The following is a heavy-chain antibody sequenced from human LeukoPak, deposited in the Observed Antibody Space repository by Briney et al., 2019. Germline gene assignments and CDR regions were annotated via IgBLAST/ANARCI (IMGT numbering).Heavy chain of an antibody. CDR2: IIPIFGTA. J-gene: IGHJ2*01. D-gene: IGHD5-18*01. Sequence: GASVKVSCKASGGTFGSYVICWVRQAPGQGLEWMGGIIPIFGTAHYAQKFQGRLTITADESTSTVYMEMSSLRSEDTAMYYRAKEGDTALVTGYFDLWGRGTLVTVSS. CDR1: GGTFGSYV. CDR3: AKEGDTALVTGYFDL. V-gene: IGHV1-69*13.